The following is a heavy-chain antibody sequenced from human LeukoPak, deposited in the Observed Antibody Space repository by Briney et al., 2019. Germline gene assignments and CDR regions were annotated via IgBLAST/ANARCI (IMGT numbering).Heavy chain of an antibody. CDR1: GGSISSSSYY. D-gene: IGHD3-22*01. V-gene: IGHV4-39*01. CDR3: ARVTRGYYDSSGYVDY. Sequence: TSETLSLTCTVSGGSISSSSYYWGWIRQPPGKGLEWIGSIYYSGSTYYNPSLKSRVTISVDTSKNQFSLKLSSVTAADTAVYYCARVTRGYYDSSGYVDYWGQGTLVTVSS. J-gene: IGHJ4*02. CDR2: IYYSGST.